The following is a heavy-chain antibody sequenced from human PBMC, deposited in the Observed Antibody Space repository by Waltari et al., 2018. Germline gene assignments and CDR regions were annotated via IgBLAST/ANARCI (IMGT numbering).Heavy chain of an antibody. D-gene: IGHD6-19*01. V-gene: IGHV3-74*01. Sequence: EVQLVESGGGLVQPGGSLRLSCAASGFTFSRYWMQWVRQAPGKGLVWVSLSGRDGSSTTYADSVKGRFTISRDNATNPLYLQMDSLRVEDTAVYYCAGGSGWLTDSWGQGTLVTVSS. J-gene: IGHJ4*02. CDR3: AGGSGWLTDS. CDR1: GFTFSRYW. CDR2: SGRDGSST.